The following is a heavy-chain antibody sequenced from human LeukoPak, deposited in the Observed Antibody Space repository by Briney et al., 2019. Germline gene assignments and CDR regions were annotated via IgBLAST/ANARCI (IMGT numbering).Heavy chain of an antibody. D-gene: IGHD3-16*01. CDR2: IYYSGST. CDR3: ARTWAKHHDAFDI. V-gene: IGHV4-59*08. J-gene: IGHJ3*02. CDR1: GGSISSYY. Sequence: PETLSLTCTVSGGSISSYYWSWIRQPPGKGLEWIGYIYYSGSTNYNPSLKSRVTISVDTSKNQFSLKLSSVTAADTAVYYCARTWAKHHDAFDIWGQGKMVTVSS.